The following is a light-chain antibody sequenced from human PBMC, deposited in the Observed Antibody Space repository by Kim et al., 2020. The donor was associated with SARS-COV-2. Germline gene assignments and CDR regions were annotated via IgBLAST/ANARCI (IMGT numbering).Light chain of an antibody. J-gene: IGKJ1*01. CDR2: YAS. V-gene: IGKV6D-21*02. CDR3: HQSNTLPRT. Sequence: VTPEATAPISCRTRRSIGDSIHCYQQPPDHPPKLLIKYASQSVSGVPSRFGGSGSGTDFTLTINGLEAEDAAAYYCHQSNTLPRTFGQGTKVDIK. CDR1: RSIGDS.